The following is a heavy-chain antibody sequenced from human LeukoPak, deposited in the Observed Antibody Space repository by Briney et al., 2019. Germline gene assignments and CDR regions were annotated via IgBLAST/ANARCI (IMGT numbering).Heavy chain of an antibody. CDR2: IKEDGGEK. CDR3: ARGVYYFDY. Sequence: GGSLRLSCTASGFTFSNFWMGWVRQATGKGLEWVANIKEDGGEKYCVDSVKGRFTISRDNAKNSLFLQMMSLRAEDTAVYYCARGVYYFDYWGQGTLVTVSS. CDR1: GFTFSNFW. D-gene: IGHD3-16*01. V-gene: IGHV3-7*03. J-gene: IGHJ4*02.